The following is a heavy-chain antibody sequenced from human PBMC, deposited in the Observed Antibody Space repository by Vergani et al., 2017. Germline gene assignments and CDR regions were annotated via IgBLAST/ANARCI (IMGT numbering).Heavy chain of an antibody. Sequence: EVQLLESGGGLVQPGGSLRLSCAASGFTFSSYAMSWVRQAPGKGLEWVSAIRGSGGSKYYADSVKGRFTISRDNSKNTLYLQMNSLRAEDTAVYYCAKDREDSSSLFDYWGQGTLVTVSS. CDR2: IRGSGGSK. V-gene: IGHV3-23*01. J-gene: IGHJ4*02. CDR1: GFTFSSYA. CDR3: AKDREDSSSLFDY. D-gene: IGHD6-6*01.